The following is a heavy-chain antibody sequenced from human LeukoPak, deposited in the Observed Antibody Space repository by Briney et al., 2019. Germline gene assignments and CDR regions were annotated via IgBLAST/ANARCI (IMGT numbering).Heavy chain of an antibody. CDR3: ARHHYFDSSGYYPLRD. CDR1: GGSFSGYY. Sequence: PSETLSLTCAVYGGSFSGYYWSWIRQPPGEGLEWIGYIYYSGSTNYNPSLKSRVTISVDTSKNQFSLKLSSVTAADTAMYYCARHHYFDSSGYYPLRDWGQGTLVTVSS. V-gene: IGHV4-59*08. J-gene: IGHJ4*02. D-gene: IGHD3-22*01. CDR2: IYYSGST.